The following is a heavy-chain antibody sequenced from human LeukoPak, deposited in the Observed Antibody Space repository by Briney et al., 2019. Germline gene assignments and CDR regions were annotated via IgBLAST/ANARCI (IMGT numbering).Heavy chain of an antibody. CDR1: GFTFSNNW. CDR3: ARTRGLGPGGFFDS. V-gene: IGHV3-11*03. Sequence: GGSLRLSCAASGFTFSNNWMSWVRQAPGKGLEWVSYTSTTGYSNYADSVEGRFTVSRDNAKNSLYLQMNSLRAEDTALYYCARTRGLGPGGFFDSWGQGSLVTVSS. J-gene: IGHJ4*02. D-gene: IGHD3/OR15-3a*01. CDR2: TSTTGYS.